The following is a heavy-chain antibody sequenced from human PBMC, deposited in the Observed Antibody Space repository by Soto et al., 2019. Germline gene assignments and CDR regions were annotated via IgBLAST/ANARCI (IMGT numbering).Heavy chain of an antibody. D-gene: IGHD3-22*01. V-gene: IGHV1-46*01. CDR1: GYTFSSYY. J-gene: IGHJ3*02. CDR2: INPSGAGT. Sequence: ASVKVSCKASGYTFSSYYMHWVRQAPGQGLEWMGIINPSGAGTTYAQKFQGRVTMTRDTSTTTVYMELSSLRSEDAAVYYCARGSYDSSGWAFQGGAFDIWGQGTLVIVSS. CDR3: ARGSYDSSGWAFQGGAFDI.